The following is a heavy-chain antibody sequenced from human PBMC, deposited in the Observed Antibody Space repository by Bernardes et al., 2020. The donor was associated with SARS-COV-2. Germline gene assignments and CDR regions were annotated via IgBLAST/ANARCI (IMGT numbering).Heavy chain of an antibody. CDR3: ARAPSDYYGMDV. Sequence: ASVKVSCKASGYTFTFYYMFWVRQAPGQGLEWMGMIDPSGGSTNYAQKFQGRLTMTRDTSTSTVFMELSSLRSEDTAVYYCARAPSDYYGMDVWGQGTTVTVSS. CDR2: IDPSGGST. CDR1: GYTFTFYY. V-gene: IGHV1-46*01. J-gene: IGHJ6*02.